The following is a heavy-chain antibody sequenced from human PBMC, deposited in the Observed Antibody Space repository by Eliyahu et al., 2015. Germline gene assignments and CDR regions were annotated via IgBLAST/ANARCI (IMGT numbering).Heavy chain of an antibody. Sequence: QVQLVESGGGVVQPGRSLRLSCAASGFIFSDSAMHWVRQAPGKGLEWVAIIWYDGSNQYYADSVKGRFTISRDNSKNTVSLQMNNLRGEDTAIYYCARDHDYSGNYLEHWGQGTLVAVSS. J-gene: IGHJ1*01. CDR2: IWYDGSNQ. CDR1: GFIFSDSA. D-gene: IGHD4-23*01. CDR3: ARDHDYSGNYLEH. V-gene: IGHV3-33*01.